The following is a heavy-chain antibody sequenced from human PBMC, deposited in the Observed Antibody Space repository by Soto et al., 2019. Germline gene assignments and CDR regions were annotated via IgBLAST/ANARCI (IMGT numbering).Heavy chain of an antibody. CDR1: GFTCKNYA. J-gene: IGHJ6*02. V-gene: IGHV3-23*01. D-gene: IGHD2-2*01. CDR3: QKESDIVVVLSSDRDV. CDR2: VSGSSAST. Sequence: EVRLLESGGGLRQPGGSLRLCCSAAGFTCKNYAMTWVLQAPGQGLDWFSCVSGSSASTYYADSVMGRFTISRDNSKNTLYMQMNSQRAEYTALYYSQKESDIVVVLSSDRDVWGQGTTVIVSS.